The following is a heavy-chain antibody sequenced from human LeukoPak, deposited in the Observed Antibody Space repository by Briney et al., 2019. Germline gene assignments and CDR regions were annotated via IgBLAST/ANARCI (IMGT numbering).Heavy chain of an antibody. D-gene: IGHD2-2*01. CDR1: GFTFSDYY. CDR3: ARDRVGYCSSTSCYNYYYGMDF. Sequence: GGSLRLSCAASGFTFSDYYMSWIRQAPGKGLEWVSYISSSGSTIYYADSVKGRFTISRDNAKNSLYLQMNSLRAEDTAVYYCARDRVGYCSSTSCYNYYYGMDFWGQGTTVTVSS. J-gene: IGHJ6*02. V-gene: IGHV3-11*01. CDR2: ISSSGSTI.